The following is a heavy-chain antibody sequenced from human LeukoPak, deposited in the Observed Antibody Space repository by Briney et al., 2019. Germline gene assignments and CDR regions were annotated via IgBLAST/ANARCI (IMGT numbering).Heavy chain of an antibody. CDR3: AKCNSYVKYFDY. Sequence: PGRSLRLSCAASGFTFSSYGMHWVRQAPGKGLEWVAVIWYDGSNKYYADSVKGRFTISRDNSKNTLYLQMNSLRAEDTAVYYCAKCNSYVKYFDYWGRGTLVTVSS. V-gene: IGHV3-33*06. D-gene: IGHD4-23*01. CDR1: GFTFSSYG. J-gene: IGHJ4*02. CDR2: IWYDGSNK.